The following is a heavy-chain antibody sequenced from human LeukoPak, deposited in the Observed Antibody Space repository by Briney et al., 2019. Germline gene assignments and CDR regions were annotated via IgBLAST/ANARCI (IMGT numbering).Heavy chain of an antibody. D-gene: IGHD3-16*02. CDR2: INPNSGGT. CDR3: ARVRNMITFGGVIVYYFDY. Sequence: ASVKVSCKASGYTFTGYYMHWVRQAPGQGLEWMGWINPNSGGTNYAQKFQGRVTMTRDTSISTAYMELSRLRSDDTAVYYCARVRNMITFGGVIVYYFDYWGQGTLVTVSS. CDR1: GYTFTGYY. J-gene: IGHJ4*02. V-gene: IGHV1-2*02.